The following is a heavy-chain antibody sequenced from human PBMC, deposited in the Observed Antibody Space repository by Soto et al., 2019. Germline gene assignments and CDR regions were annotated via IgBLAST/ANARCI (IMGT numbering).Heavy chain of an antibody. CDR2: ISAYNGNT. D-gene: IGHD1-26*01. CDR1: GYTFTSYG. V-gene: IGHV1-18*01. CDR3: ARERETRGFDP. Sequence: ASVKVSCKASGYTFTSYGISWVLQAPGQGLEWMGRISAYNGNTNYAQKLQGRVTMTTDTSTSTAYMELRSLRSDDTAVYYCARERETRGFDPWGQGTLVTVSS. J-gene: IGHJ5*02.